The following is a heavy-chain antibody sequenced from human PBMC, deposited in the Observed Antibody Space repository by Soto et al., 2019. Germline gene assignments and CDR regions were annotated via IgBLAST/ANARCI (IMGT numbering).Heavy chain of an antibody. Sequence: GGSLRLSCAASGFTFSSYAMSWVRQAPGKGLEWVSSISVSGGSTYSTYYADSVRGRLTISRDDSRNTMYLQMSSLRAEDTAIYYCAKNYYFDSRGQGTLVTVSS. CDR2: ISVSGGSTYST. V-gene: IGHV3-23*01. CDR3: AKNYYFDS. J-gene: IGHJ4*02. CDR1: GFTFSSYA.